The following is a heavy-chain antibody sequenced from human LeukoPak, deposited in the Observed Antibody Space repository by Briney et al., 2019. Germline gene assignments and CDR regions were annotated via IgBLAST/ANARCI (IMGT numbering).Heavy chain of an antibody. D-gene: IGHD3-22*01. Sequence: GESLKIPCKGSGYSFTNYWIGWVRQMPGKGLAWMGIIYPRDSDTRYSPSFQGQVTISVDKSISTAYLQWSSLKASDTVMYYCARIRYDSSGYYTFDHWGQGTLVTVSS. V-gene: IGHV5-51*01. CDR3: ARIRYDSSGYYTFDH. CDR1: GYSFTNYW. J-gene: IGHJ4*02. CDR2: IYPRDSDT.